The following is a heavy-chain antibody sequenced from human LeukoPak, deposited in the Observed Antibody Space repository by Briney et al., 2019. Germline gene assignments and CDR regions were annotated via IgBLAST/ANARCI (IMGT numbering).Heavy chain of an antibody. CDR1: SGSISSNNHF. V-gene: IGHV4-61*05. CDR2: IYTSGTT. CDR3: ARSPYSSGPYYYYYMDV. D-gene: IGHD6-19*01. J-gene: IGHJ6*03. Sequence: PSETLSLTCTVSSGSISSNNHFWGWIRQPQGKGLEWIGHIYTSGTTNYNPSLKSRVTMSLDTSKNQFSLKVSSVTAADTALYYCARSPYSSGPYYYYYMDVWGKGTTVTISS.